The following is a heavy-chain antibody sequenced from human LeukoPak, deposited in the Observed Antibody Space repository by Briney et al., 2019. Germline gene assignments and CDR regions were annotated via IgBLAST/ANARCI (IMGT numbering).Heavy chain of an antibody. D-gene: IGHD6-19*01. CDR2: TSDSGGSR. CDR1: GFGFSNQA. CDR3: VKDARRTSGWYFFDY. Sequence: PGGSLRLPCAASGFGFSNQAMGGVPQASGKGLEWVSATSDSGGSRYYADSVKGRFTISRDNSKNTLFLQMNSLRAEDTAVYYCVKDARRTSGWYFFDYWGHGTRVTVSS. J-gene: IGHJ4*01. V-gene: IGHV3-23*01.